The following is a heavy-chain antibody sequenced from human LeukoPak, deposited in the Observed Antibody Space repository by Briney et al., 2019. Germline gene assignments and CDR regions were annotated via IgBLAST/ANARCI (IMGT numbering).Heavy chain of an antibody. V-gene: IGHV4-59*01. CDR1: GGSISSYY. D-gene: IGHD5-12*01. Sequence: SETLSLTCTVSGGSISSYYWSWIRQPPGKGLEWIGYIYYSGSTNYNPSLKSRVIISVDTSKNQFSLKLSSVTAADTAVYYCARAHSGYDYNWFDPWGQGTLVTVSS. J-gene: IGHJ5*02. CDR2: IYYSGST. CDR3: ARAHSGYDYNWFDP.